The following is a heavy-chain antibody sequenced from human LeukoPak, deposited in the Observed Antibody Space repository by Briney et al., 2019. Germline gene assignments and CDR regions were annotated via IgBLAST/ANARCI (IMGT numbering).Heavy chain of an antibody. CDR3: ARRKSGWYTWDY. Sequence: PSETLSLTCAVSGGSFSGYYWSWIRQPPGKGLEWVGEINHSGSTNYNPSLKSRVTISVDTSKNQFSLKLSSVAAADTAVYYCARRKSGWYTWDYWGQGTLVTVSS. J-gene: IGHJ4*02. CDR1: GGSFSGYY. V-gene: IGHV4-34*01. CDR2: INHSGST. D-gene: IGHD6-19*01.